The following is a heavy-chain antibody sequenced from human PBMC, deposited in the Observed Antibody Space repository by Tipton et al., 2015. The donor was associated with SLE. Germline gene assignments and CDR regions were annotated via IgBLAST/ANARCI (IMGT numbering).Heavy chain of an antibody. J-gene: IGHJ5*02. Sequence: TLSLTCTVSGASISGGSYYWSWIRQPAGKGLEWIGRIYASGSTNYNPSPKSRVTMSVDTPKNQLSLKLSSVTAADTAVYFCARAHIVVVPTATKGWFDPWGQGTLVTVSS. CDR3: ARAHIVVVPTATKGWFDP. D-gene: IGHD2-2*01. CDR2: IYASGST. V-gene: IGHV4-61*02. CDR1: GASISGGSYY.